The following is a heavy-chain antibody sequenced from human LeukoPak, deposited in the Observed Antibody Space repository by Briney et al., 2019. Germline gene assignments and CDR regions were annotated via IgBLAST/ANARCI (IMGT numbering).Heavy chain of an antibody. CDR2: IIPIFGTA. D-gene: IGHD2-15*01. Sequence: GASVKVSCKASGGTFSSYAICWVRQAPGQGLEWMGRIIPIFGTANYAQKFQGRVTITADKSTSTAYMELSSLRSEDTAVYYCARDLSCSGDRCYSHYYYYMDVWGKGTTVTVSS. CDR1: GGTFSSYA. J-gene: IGHJ6*03. CDR3: ARDLSCSGDRCYSHYYYYMDV. V-gene: IGHV1-69*06.